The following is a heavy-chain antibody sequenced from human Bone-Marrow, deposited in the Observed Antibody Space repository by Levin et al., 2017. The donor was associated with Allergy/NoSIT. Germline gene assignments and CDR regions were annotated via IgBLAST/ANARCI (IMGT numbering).Heavy chain of an antibody. CDR3: ARHPSALSFDY. CDR2: IYYTGST. CDR1: GGSISSYY. D-gene: IGHD3-10*01. J-gene: IGHJ4*02. V-gene: IGHV4-59*08. Sequence: PSETLSLTCSVSGGSISSYYWSWIRQPPGEELEWIGYIYYTGSTSYNPSLKSRVTIVVDTSKNQFSLSLSSVTAADTAVYYCARHPSALSFDYWGQGTLVTVSS.